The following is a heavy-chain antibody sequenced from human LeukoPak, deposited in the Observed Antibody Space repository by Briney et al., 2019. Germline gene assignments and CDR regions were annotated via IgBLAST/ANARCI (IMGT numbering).Heavy chain of an antibody. CDR1: GFNFANHA. CDR2: ISSSSSTM. Sequence: GGSLRLSCAASGFNFANHAMSWVRQTAGKGLEWVSYISSSSSTMYYADSVKGRFTISRDNAKNSLYLQMSSLRAEDTAVYYCARSTPYDSSGYYYEEFDYWGQGTLVTVSS. J-gene: IGHJ4*02. D-gene: IGHD3-22*01. V-gene: IGHV3-48*01. CDR3: ARSTPYDSSGYYYEEFDY.